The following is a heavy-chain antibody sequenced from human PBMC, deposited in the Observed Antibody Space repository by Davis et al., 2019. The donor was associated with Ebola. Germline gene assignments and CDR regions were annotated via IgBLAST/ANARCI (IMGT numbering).Heavy chain of an antibody. D-gene: IGHD2/OR15-2a*01. J-gene: IGHJ6*02. CDR2: ISYDGSNK. CDR3: TTAFSASDV. CDR1: GFAFDSYA. Sequence: GESLKISCAASGFAFDSYALHWVRQVPGKGLEWVAVISYDGSNKYYADSVKGRFTISRDNSKNTLYLQMNSLKSEDTAVYYCTTAFSASDVWGQGTTVTVSS. V-gene: IGHV3-30*04.